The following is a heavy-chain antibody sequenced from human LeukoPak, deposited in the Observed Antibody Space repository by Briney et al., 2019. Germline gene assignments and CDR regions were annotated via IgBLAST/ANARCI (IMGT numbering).Heavy chain of an antibody. Sequence: GGSLRLSCAASGFTFSSYSMNWVRQAPGKGLEWVSSISSSSSYIYYADSVKGRFTISRDNAKNSLYLQMNSLRAEDTAVYYCARDVEMTYNWFDPWGQGTLVTVSS. CDR2: ISSSSSYI. D-gene: IGHD5-24*01. CDR3: ARDVEMTYNWFDP. J-gene: IGHJ5*02. CDR1: GFTFSSYS. V-gene: IGHV3-21*01.